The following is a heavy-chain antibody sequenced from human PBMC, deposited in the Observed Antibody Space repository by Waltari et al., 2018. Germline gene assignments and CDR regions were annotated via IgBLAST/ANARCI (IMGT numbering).Heavy chain of an antibody. CDR2: INAGNGNT. J-gene: IGHJ4*02. CDR1: GYTFTSYA. D-gene: IGHD6-13*01. V-gene: IGHV1-3*01. CDR3: ARDSWYYFDY. Sequence: QVQLVQSGAEVKKPGASVKVSCKASGYTFTSYAMHWVRQAPGQRLEWMGWINAGNGNTKYSQKCQGRVTITRDTSASTAYMELSSLRSEDTAVYYCARDSWYYFDYWGQGTLVTVSS.